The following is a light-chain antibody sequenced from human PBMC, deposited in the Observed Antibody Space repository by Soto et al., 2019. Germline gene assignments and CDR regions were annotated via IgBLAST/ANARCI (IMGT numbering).Light chain of an antibody. Sequence: QSVRNQPPSPAGTPWARVTHPCSGSNSNIGGNSVNWYQHLPGTAPKLLIYSNNQRPSGVPDRFSGSKSGTSASLAISGLQSEDEADYYCAAWDDSLSGHVFGAGTKVTVL. CDR3: AAWDDSLSGHV. CDR2: SNN. V-gene: IGLV1-44*01. J-gene: IGLJ1*01. CDR1: NSNIGGNS.